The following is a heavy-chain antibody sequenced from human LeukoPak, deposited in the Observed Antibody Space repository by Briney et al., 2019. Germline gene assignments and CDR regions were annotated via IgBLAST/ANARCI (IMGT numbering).Heavy chain of an antibody. CDR2: INHSGST. CDR3: ASSSH. Sequence: PGGSLRLSCAASGFTVSSSFMSWVRQPPGKGLEWIGEINHSGSTNYNPSLKSRVTISVDTSKNQFSLKLSSVTAADTAVYYCASSSHWGQGTLVTVSS. V-gene: IGHV4-34*01. CDR1: GFTVSSSF. J-gene: IGHJ4*02.